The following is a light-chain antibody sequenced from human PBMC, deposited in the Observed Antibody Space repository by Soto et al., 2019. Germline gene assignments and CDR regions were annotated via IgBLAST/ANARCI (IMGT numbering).Light chain of an antibody. J-gene: IGLJ2*01. CDR1: SSDVGNYKF. Sequence: QSALTQPASVSGSPGQSITISCTGTSSDVGNYKFVSWYQQHPGKVPKLLIYEVSNRPSGISNRFSGSKSGTTASLTISGLQTDDEADYYCASYTGRNAWLFGGGTKLTVL. CDR2: EVS. V-gene: IGLV2-14*01. CDR3: ASYTGRNAWL.